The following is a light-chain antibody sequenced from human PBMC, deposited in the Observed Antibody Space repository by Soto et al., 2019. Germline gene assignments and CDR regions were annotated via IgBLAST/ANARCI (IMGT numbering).Light chain of an antibody. CDR3: QQYNSWLWT. CDR1: QSVGRN. CDR2: GAS. Sequence: EIVMTQSPATLSVSPGERATLSCRASQSVGRNLAWYQQKPGQAPRLLISGASTRATDIPARFSGSGSGTEFTLTISSLQSEDFAVYFCQQYNSWLWTFGQGTKVDIK. V-gene: IGKV3-15*01. J-gene: IGKJ1*01.